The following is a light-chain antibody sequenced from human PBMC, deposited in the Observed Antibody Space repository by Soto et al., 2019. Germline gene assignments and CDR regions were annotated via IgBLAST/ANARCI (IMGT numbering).Light chain of an antibody. CDR2: AAP. CDR3: QQSYSTSPIT. CDR1: ETISTF. J-gene: IGKJ5*01. V-gene: IGKV1-39*01. Sequence: DIQMTQSPSSLSASVGDRVTMTCRASETISTFLNWYQHKPGKAPKLLIYAAPRLQSGVPSRFSGSGSGTDFTLTINGLQPEDFASYYCQQSYSTSPITFGQGTRLEI.